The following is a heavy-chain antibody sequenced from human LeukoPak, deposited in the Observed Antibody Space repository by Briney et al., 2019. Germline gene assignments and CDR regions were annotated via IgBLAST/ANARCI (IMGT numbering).Heavy chain of an antibody. CDR2: IYTSGST. CDR3: ARDFYYSHYYMDV. D-gene: IGHD1-26*01. CDR1: GGSISSYY. V-gene: IGHV4-4*07. J-gene: IGHJ6*03. Sequence: SETLSLTCTVSGGSISSYYWSWIRQPAGKGLGWIGRIYTSGSTNYNPSLKSRVTMSVDTSKNQFSLKLSSVTAADTAVYYCARDFYYSHYYMDVWGKGTTVTVSS.